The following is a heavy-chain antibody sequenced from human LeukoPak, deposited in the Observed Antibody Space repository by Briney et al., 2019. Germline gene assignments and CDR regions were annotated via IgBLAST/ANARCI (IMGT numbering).Heavy chain of an antibody. D-gene: IGHD3-22*01. V-gene: IGHV5-10-1*01. CDR3: ARRGSTGYHHY. Sequence: GESLTISCKASGYIFTSYWISWVRQMPGKGLEWMGRIDPSDSSTKYGPSFQGHVTISADKSVSTAFFHWSSLKASDTAIYYCARRGSTGYHHYWGQGTPVTVSS. CDR1: GYIFTSYW. J-gene: IGHJ4*02. CDR2: IDPSDSST.